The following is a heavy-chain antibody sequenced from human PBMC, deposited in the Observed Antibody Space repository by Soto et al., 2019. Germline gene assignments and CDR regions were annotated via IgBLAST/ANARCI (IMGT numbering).Heavy chain of an antibody. CDR3: AKLIEGYCSGGSCYGPFDY. CDR1: GFTFSSYA. Sequence: GGSLRLSCAASGFTFSSYAMSWVRQAPGKGLEWVSAISGSGGSTYYADSVKGRFTISRDNSKNTLYLQMNSLRAEDTAVYYCAKLIEGYCSGGSCYGPFDYWGQGTLVTVSS. V-gene: IGHV3-23*01. CDR2: ISGSGGST. J-gene: IGHJ4*02. D-gene: IGHD2-15*01.